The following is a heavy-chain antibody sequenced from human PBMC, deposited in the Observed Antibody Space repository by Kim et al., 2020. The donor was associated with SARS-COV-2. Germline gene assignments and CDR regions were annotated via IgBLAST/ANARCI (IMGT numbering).Heavy chain of an antibody. CDR2: IYYSGST. Sequence: SETLSLTCTVSGGSISSSSYYWGWIRQPPGKGLEWIGSIYYSGSTYYNPSLKSRVTISVDTSKNQFSLKLSSVTAADTAVYYCARHVTRTTTTTYYYDSSGYRELDYWGQGTLVTVSS. V-gene: IGHV4-39*01. D-gene: IGHD3-22*01. CDR3: ARHVTRTTTTTYYYDSSGYRELDY. J-gene: IGHJ4*02. CDR1: GGSISSSSYY.